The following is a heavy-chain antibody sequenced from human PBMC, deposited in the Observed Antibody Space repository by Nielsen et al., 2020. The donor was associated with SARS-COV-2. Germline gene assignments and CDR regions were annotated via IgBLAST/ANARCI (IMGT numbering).Heavy chain of an antibody. V-gene: IGHV4-34*01. CDR2: INHSGST. Sequence: SETLSLTCAVYGGSFSGYYWSWIRQPPGKGLEWIGEINHSGSTNYNPSLKSRVTISVDTSKNQFSLKLSSVTAADTAVYYCAGDRSAFDIWGQGTMVTVSS. CDR3: AGDRSAFDI. J-gene: IGHJ3*02. CDR1: GGSFSGYY. D-gene: IGHD3-22*01.